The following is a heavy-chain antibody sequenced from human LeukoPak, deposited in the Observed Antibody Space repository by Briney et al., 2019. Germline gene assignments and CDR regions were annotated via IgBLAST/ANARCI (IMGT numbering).Heavy chain of an antibody. J-gene: IGHJ4*02. CDR1: GGSISSHY. CDR3: ARRGSPKNYGDYVFDF. D-gene: IGHD4-17*01. CDR2: IYYRGGT. V-gene: IGHV4-59*08. Sequence: SETLSLTCTVSGGSISSHYWTWIRQPPGKGLEWIGYIYYRGGTNYNPSLQSRVTISVDTSKNQFSLKLSSVTAADTAVYYCARRGSPKNYGDYVFDFWGQGTLVTVSS.